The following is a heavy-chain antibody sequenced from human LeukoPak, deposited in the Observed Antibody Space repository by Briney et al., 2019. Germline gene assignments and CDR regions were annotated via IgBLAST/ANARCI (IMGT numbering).Heavy chain of an antibody. D-gene: IGHD2-2*01. V-gene: IGHV3-30*02. CDR1: GFTFSSYG. J-gene: IGHJ4*02. CDR3: AKDLIPYGGIVVVPAASD. Sequence: GGSLRLSCAASGFTFSSYGMHWVRQAPGKGLEWVAFIRYDGGNKYYADSVEGRFTISRDNSKNTLYLQMNSLRAEDTAVYYCAKDLIPYGGIVVVPAASDWGQGTLVTVSS. CDR2: IRYDGGNK.